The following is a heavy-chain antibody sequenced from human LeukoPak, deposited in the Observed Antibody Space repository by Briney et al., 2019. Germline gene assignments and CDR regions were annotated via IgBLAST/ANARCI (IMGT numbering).Heavy chain of an antibody. J-gene: IGHJ3*02. D-gene: IGHD4-17*01. V-gene: IGHV3-30*02. Sequence: GGSLRLSCSAFGFTFGDYAFHWVRQAPGKGLEWLAFIRYDGSDSYYADSVKGRFTISRDNVKNSLYLQMNSLRAEDTAVYYCARDPTTVTPFDAFDIWGQGTMVTVSS. CDR3: ARDPTTVTPFDAFDI. CDR1: GFTFGDYA. CDR2: IRYDGSDS.